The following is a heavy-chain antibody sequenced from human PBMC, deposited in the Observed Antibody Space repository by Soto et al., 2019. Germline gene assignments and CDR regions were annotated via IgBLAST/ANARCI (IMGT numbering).Heavy chain of an antibody. D-gene: IGHD4-17*01. J-gene: IGHJ6*02. V-gene: IGHV3-23*01. CDR2: ISGSGGST. CDR3: AKGSDYGGNFPDWGSYYGMDV. CDR1: GFTFSSYA. Sequence: PGGSLRLSCAASGFTFSSYAMSWVRQAPGKGLEWVSAISGSGGSTYYADSVKGRFTISRDNSKNTLYLQMNSLRAEDTAVYYCAKGSDYGGNFPDWGSYYGMDVWGQGTTVTVSS.